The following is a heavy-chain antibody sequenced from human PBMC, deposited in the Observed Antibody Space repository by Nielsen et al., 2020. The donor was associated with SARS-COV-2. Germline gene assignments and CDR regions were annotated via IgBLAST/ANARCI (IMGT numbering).Heavy chain of an antibody. V-gene: IGHV1-69*06. CDR2: IIPIFGTA. J-gene: IGHJ6*02. Sequence: SVKVSCKASGGTFSSYAISWVRQAPGQGLEWMGGIIPIFGTANYAQKFQGRVTITADKSTSTAYMELSSLRSEDTAVYYCARATDYYYGMDVWAKGPRSPSP. CDR3: ARATDYYYGMDV. CDR1: GGTFSSYA.